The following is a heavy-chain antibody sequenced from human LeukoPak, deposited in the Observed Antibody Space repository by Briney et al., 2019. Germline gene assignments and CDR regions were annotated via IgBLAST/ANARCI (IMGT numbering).Heavy chain of an antibody. Sequence: SETLSLTCSVSGGSITRGGYHWSWIRQHPGKGLEWIGYIYYSGSAYYNPSLKSRVIISVDTSKNQFSLRLSSVTAADTAVYYCARDLGGLRNWGQGTLVTVSS. CDR1: GGSITRGGYH. V-gene: IGHV4-31*03. J-gene: IGHJ4*02. CDR2: IYYSGSA. CDR3: ARDLGGLRN. D-gene: IGHD3-10*01.